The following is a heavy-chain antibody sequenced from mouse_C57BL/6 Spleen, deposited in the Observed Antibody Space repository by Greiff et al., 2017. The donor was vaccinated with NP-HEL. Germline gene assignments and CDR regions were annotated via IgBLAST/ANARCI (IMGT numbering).Heavy chain of an antibody. J-gene: IGHJ2*01. Sequence: VQLQQSGPELVKPGASVKISCKASGYAFSSSWMNWVKQRPGKGLEWIGRIYPGDGETNYNGKFKGKATLTADKSSSTAYMQLSSLTSEDSAVYFCARSEITTVVAPYFDYWGQGTTLTVSS. CDR3: ARSEITTVVAPYFDY. CDR1: GYAFSSSW. CDR2: IYPGDGET. D-gene: IGHD1-1*01. V-gene: IGHV1-82*01.